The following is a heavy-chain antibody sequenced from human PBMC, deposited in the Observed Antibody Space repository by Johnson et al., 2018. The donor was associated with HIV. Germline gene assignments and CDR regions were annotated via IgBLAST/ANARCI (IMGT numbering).Heavy chain of an antibody. V-gene: IGHV3-66*01. Sequence: VQLVESGGGVVQPGGSLRLSCAASGFTVNNKYMSWVRQPPGKGLEWVSVIYSGGSTYYADSVKGRFTISRDSSKNTLYLQMNSLRVDDTAIYYCARAYTYGAFDIWGQGTMVTVSS. J-gene: IGHJ3*02. CDR2: IYSGGST. CDR3: ARAYTYGAFDI. CDR1: GFTVNNKY. D-gene: IGHD5-18*01.